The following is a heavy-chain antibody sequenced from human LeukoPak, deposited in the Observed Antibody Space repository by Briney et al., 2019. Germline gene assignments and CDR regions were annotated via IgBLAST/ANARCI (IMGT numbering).Heavy chain of an antibody. V-gene: IGHV3-7*04. J-gene: IGHJ4*02. CDR2: IKQDGSKK. Sequence: GALGLSFVTSGFPFNSYLMTWGRQAPGEGLEWVANIKQDGSKKSYVDSVKGRFTISRDNAKNSLYLQMNSLRAEDTAIYYCTRVGYIDEGIDYWGQGTLVTVSS. CDR3: TRVGYIDEGIDY. CDR1: GFPFNSYL. D-gene: IGHD5-24*01.